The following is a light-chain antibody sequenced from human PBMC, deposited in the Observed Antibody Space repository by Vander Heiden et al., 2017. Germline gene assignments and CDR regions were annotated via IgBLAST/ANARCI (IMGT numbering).Light chain of an antibody. V-gene: IGKV4-1*01. CDR1: QTVLYSSNNKNY. CDR2: WAS. CDR3: QQYYSTPFT. J-gene: IGKJ3*01. Sequence: DIVITPSPDSLPLSLGERAPINCKSSQTVLYSSNNKNYLDWYQQKPGQPPKLLIYWASTRESGVPDRFSGSGSGTDFTLTISSLQAEDVAVYYCQQYYSTPFTFGPGTKVDIK.